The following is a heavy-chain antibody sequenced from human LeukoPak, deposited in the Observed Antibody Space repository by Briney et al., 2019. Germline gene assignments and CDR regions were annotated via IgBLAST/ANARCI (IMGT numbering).Heavy chain of an antibody. CDR1: GGSISSGGYS. D-gene: IGHD4-17*01. V-gene: IGHV4-30-2*01. J-gene: IGHJ3*02. CDR2: IYHSGST. Sequence: SQTLSLTCAVSGGSISSGGYSWSWIRQPPGKGLEWIGYIYHSGSTYYNPSHKSRVTISVDRSKNQFSLKLSSVTAADTAVYYCARGYGDYVLGAFDIWGRGTMVTVSS. CDR3: ARGYGDYVLGAFDI.